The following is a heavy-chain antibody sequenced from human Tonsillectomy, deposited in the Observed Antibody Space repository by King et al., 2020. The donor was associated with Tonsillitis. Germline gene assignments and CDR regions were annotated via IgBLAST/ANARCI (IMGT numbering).Heavy chain of an antibody. Sequence: QLVQSGAEVKKPGESLKISCKGSGYSFTSYWIGWVRQMPGKGLEWMGIIYPGDSDTRYSPSFQGQVTISADKSISTAYLQWSSLKASDTAMYYCARIGTTYYYDSSGFSYYFDYWGQGTLVTVSS. CDR2: IYPGDSDT. D-gene: IGHD3-22*01. CDR3: ARIGTTYYYDSSGFSYYFDY. V-gene: IGHV5-51*01. J-gene: IGHJ4*02. CDR1: GYSFTSYW.